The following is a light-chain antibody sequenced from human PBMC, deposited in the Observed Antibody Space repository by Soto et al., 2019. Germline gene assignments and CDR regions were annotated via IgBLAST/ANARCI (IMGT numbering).Light chain of an antibody. V-gene: IGKV3D-20*01. CDR2: DAS. CDR3: QHYDSPPYT. CDR1: QPVSSSY. Sequence: EIVMTQSLATLSLSPGERASLSCGAIQPVSSSYLAWYQQKPDLAPRLLIYDASNRATGIPDRFSGSGSGTDITLTISGLEPEDFAIYYCQHYDSPPYTFGQGTKLEIK. J-gene: IGKJ2*01.